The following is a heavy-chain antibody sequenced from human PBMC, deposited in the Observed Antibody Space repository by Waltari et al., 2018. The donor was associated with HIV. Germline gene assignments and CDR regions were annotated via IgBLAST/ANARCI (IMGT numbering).Heavy chain of an antibody. CDR2: IYWDDDK. V-gene: IGHV2-5*02. CDR1: GFSLSTSGVG. D-gene: IGHD3-9*01. Sequence: QITLKESGPTLVKPTQTLTLTCTFSGFSLSTSGVGVGWIRQPPGKALEWLALIYWDDDKRYSPSLKSRLTITKDTSKNQVVLTMTNMDPVDTATYYCAHRKNILTGYYTGHNGQLWFDPWGQGTLVTVSS. CDR3: AHRKNILTGYYTGHNGQLWFDP. J-gene: IGHJ5*02.